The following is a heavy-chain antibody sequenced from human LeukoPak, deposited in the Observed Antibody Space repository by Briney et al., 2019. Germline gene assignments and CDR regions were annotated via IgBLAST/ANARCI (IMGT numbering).Heavy chain of an antibody. Sequence: SGPTLVKPTQTLTLTCTFSGFSLSTSGVGVGWIRQPPGKALEWLARIDWDDDKYYSTSLKTRLTISKDTSKNQVVLTMTNMDPVDTATYYCARARRYYDSSAVYYYYMDVWGKGTTVTVSS. CDR3: ARARRYYDSSAVYYYYMDV. D-gene: IGHD3-22*01. CDR1: GFSLSTSGVG. V-gene: IGHV2-70*11. CDR2: IDWDDDK. J-gene: IGHJ6*03.